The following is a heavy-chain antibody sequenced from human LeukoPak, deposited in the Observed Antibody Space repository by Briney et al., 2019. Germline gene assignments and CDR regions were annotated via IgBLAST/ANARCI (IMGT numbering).Heavy chain of an antibody. CDR1: GYTFTSYY. J-gene: IGHJ4*02. CDR2: INPSGGST. CDR3: ARDRAGYCTNGVCCDFDY. V-gene: IGHV1-46*01. Sequence: ASVKVSCKASGYTFTSYYMHWVRQAPGQGLEWMGIINPSGGSTSYAQKFQGRVTMTRDMSTSTVYMELSSLRSEDTAVYYCARDRAGYCTNGVCCDFDYWGQGTLVTVSS. D-gene: IGHD2-8*01.